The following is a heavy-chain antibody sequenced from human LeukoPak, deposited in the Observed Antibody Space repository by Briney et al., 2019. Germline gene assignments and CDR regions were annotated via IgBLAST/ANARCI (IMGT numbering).Heavy chain of an antibody. CDR1: GGSISSYY. D-gene: IGHD3-22*01. Sequence: PSETLSLTCTVSGGSISSYYWSWIRQPPGKGLEWIGYIYTSGSTNYNPSLKSRVTISVDTSKNQFSLKLSSVTAAGTAVYYCARGTYYYDSSGYPPMDVWGKGTTVTVSS. CDR2: IYTSGST. CDR3: ARGTYYYDSSGYPPMDV. J-gene: IGHJ6*03. V-gene: IGHV4-4*09.